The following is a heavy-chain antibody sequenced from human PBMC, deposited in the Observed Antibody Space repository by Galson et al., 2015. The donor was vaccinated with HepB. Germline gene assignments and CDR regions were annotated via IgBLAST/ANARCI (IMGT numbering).Heavy chain of an antibody. CDR1: GDSVSSKSVT. CDR2: TYYRSKWYN. Sequence: CAISGDSVSSKSVTWNWIRQSPSRGLEWLGRTYYRSKWYNDFAVSVKSRIIISPDTSKNQFSLQLNSVTPDDTAVYYCARVLGPFSSSSRVDYWGQGTLVTVSS. J-gene: IGHJ4*02. D-gene: IGHD6-6*01. CDR3: ARVLGPFSSSSRVDY. V-gene: IGHV6-1*01.